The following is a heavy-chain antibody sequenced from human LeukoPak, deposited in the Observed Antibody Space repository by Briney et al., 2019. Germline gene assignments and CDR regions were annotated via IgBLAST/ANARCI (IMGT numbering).Heavy chain of an antibody. CDR1: GYTFTDYY. J-gene: IGHJ6*04. V-gene: IGHV1-2*06. D-gene: IGHD6-19*01. Sequence: ASVKVSCKASGYTFTDYYMHWVRQAPGQGLEWMGRINPNSGGTNYAQKFQGRVTMTRDTSISTAYMELSRLTSDDKAVYYCARHPFLGSGGGGTVWGKGTTVTVSS. CDR2: INPNSGGT. CDR3: ARHPFLGSGGGGTV.